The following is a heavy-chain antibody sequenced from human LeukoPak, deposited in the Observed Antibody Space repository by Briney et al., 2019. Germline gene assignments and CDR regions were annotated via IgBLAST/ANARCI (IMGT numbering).Heavy chain of an antibody. CDR1: GYSISSGYY. V-gene: IGHV4-38-2*01. Sequence: SETLSLTCAVSGYSISSGYYWGWIRQPPGKGLEWIGYIYYSGSTYYNPSLKSRVTISVDTSKNQFSLKLSSVTAADTAVYYCARALYGSGSPSDYWGQGTLVTVSS. D-gene: IGHD3-10*01. CDR2: IYYSGST. J-gene: IGHJ4*02. CDR3: ARALYGSGSPSDY.